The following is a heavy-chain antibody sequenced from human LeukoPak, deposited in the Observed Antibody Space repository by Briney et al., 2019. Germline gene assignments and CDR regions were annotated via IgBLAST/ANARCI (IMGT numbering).Heavy chain of an antibody. Sequence: GGSLRLSCAASGFTFSSYAMHWVRQAPGKGLEWVAVISYDGSNKYYADSVKGRFTISRDNSKNTLYLQMNSLRAEDTAVYYCARDLLSGIAVAGTLDYWGQGTLVTVSS. CDR1: GFTFSSYA. V-gene: IGHV3-30-3*01. D-gene: IGHD6-19*01. CDR2: ISYDGSNK. CDR3: ARDLLSGIAVAGTLDY. J-gene: IGHJ4*02.